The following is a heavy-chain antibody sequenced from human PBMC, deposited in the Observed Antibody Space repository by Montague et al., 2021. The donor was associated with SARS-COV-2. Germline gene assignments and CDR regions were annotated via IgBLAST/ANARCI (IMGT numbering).Heavy chain of an antibody. CDR1: GGSISSSSYY. J-gene: IGHJ4*02. CDR2: IYYSGST. Sequence: SETRSLTCTVSGGSISSSSYYWGWIRQPPGKGLEWIGYIYYSGSTYYXXXLKSRVTISVDTSKNQFSLKLSSVTAADTAVYYCARDRYSSSWYGQKYYFDYWGQGTLVTVSS. D-gene: IGHD6-13*01. V-gene: IGHV4-39*07. CDR3: ARDRYSSSWYGQKYYFDY.